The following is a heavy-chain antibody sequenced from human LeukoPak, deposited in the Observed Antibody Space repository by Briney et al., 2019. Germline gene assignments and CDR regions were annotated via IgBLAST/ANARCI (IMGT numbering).Heavy chain of an antibody. CDR1: GGSFSGYY. CDR2: INHSRST. J-gene: IGHJ5*02. Sequence: PSETLSLTCAVYGGSFSGYYWSWIRQPPGKGLEWIGEINHSRSTNYNPSLKSRVTISVDTSKNQFSLKLSSVTAADTAVYYCARSPYDYVWGSYRFDGNWFDPWGQGTLVTVSS. V-gene: IGHV4-34*01. CDR3: ARSPYDYVWGSYRFDGNWFDP. D-gene: IGHD3-16*02.